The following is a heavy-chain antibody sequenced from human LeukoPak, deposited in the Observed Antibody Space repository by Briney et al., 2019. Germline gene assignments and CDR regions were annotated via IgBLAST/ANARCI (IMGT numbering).Heavy chain of an antibody. J-gene: IGHJ4*02. CDR1: DGSISSSSHY. D-gene: IGHD3-3*01. Sequence: SETLSLTCIVSDGSISSSSHYWGWIRQPPGKGLEWIGSIYYSGSTYYNPSLKSRVTISVDTSKNQFSLKLSSVTAADTAVYYCARRSITIFGVVKRDYWGQGTLVTVSS. V-gene: IGHV4-39*01. CDR2: IYYSGST. CDR3: ARRSITIFGVVKRDY.